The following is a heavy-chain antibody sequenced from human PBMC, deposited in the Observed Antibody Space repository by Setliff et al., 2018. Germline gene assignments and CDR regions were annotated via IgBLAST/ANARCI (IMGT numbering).Heavy chain of an antibody. V-gene: IGHV1-46*01. D-gene: IGHD6-13*01. CDR1: GYTFTSYY. Sequence: ASVKVSCKASGYTFTSYYMHWVRQAPGQGLEWMGIINPSGGSTSYAQKFPGRVTMTRDTSTSTVYMELSSLRSEDTAVYYCASLGLAAAREDYYYYGMDVWGQGTTVTVS. CDR3: ASLGLAAAREDYYYYGMDV. CDR2: INPSGGST. J-gene: IGHJ6*02.